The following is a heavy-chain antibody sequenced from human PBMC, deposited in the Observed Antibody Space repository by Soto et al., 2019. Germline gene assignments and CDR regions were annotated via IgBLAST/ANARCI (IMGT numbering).Heavy chain of an antibody. D-gene: IGHD3-10*01. CDR3: ARDSAYGSGTSVNGYLDG. V-gene: IGHV3-7*01. J-gene: IGHJ4*01. CDR1: GFTLRSYW. Sequence: GGSLRLSCAASGFTLRSYWMSWVRQAPGKGLEWLATIKTDASEKKYVDSVKGRFTVSRDNAKNSLYLQMDSLRAQDTAVYYCARDSAYGSGTSVNGYLDGWGRGTLVTVSS. CDR2: IKTDASEK.